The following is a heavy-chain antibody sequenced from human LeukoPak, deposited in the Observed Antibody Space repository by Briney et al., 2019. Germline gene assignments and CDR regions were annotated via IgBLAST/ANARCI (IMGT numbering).Heavy chain of an antibody. CDR2: ISYDGSNK. CDR3: ARDNYGLDY. CDR1: GFTFSNYA. J-gene: IGHJ4*02. Sequence: GGSLRLSCAASGFTFSNYAMHWVRQTPGKGLEWVAVISYDGSNKYYADSVKGRSTISRDNSKNTLYLQMNSLRAEDTAVYYCARDNYGLDYWGQGTLVTVSS. V-gene: IGHV3-30*04. D-gene: IGHD3-10*01.